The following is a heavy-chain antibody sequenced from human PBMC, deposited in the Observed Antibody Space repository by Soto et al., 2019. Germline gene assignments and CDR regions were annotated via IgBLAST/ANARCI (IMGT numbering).Heavy chain of an antibody. Sequence: TLSLTCNMSGDSYSISTYSWSWIRQPPGKALQWIGFIYQSGVTSYNPSLTSRVSISLDRSNNQCSLKLKSVTAADTAVYFCAGMPYTSGLRFDPWGPGTLVTVSS. D-gene: IGHD6-19*01. V-gene: IGHV4-30-2*01. CDR2: IYQSGVT. CDR1: GDSYSISTYS. CDR3: AGMPYTSGLRFDP. J-gene: IGHJ5*02.